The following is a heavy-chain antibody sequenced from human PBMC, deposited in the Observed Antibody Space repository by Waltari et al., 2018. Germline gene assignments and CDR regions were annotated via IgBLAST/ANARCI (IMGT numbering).Heavy chain of an antibody. D-gene: IGHD5-12*01. CDR1: GYSISSGYY. CDR3: ARKPIIRGHYDYFDD. CDR2: IGHSGRT. J-gene: IGHJ4*02. V-gene: IGHV4-38-2*01. Sequence: QVQLQESGPGLVEPSETLSLTCAVSGYSISSGYYWGWIRQPPGKGLEWNGNIGHSGRTSYNPSPKSRVTISVDSSKNQFSLRLNSVTAADMAVYYCARKPIIRGHYDYFDDWGQGTLVTVSS.